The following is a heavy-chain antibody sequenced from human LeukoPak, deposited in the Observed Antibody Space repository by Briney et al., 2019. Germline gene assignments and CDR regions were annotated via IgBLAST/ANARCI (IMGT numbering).Heavy chain of an antibody. V-gene: IGHV4-59*01. CDR1: GGSTSSYY. CDR2: IHYSGST. Sequence: PSETLSLTCSVSGGSTSSYYWSWIRQTPGKGPEWIAYIHYSGSTNYNPSLKSRVTISIDTSKNQFSLKLSSVTAADTAVYYCARDQTSKGDAFDIWGQGTMVTVSS. J-gene: IGHJ3*02. CDR3: ARDQTSKGDAFDI.